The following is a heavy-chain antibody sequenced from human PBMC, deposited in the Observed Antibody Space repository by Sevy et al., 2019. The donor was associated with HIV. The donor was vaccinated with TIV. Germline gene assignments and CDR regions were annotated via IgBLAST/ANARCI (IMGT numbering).Heavy chain of an antibody. CDR1: GFTFNNYW. V-gene: IGHV3-7*03. J-gene: IGHJ3*02. D-gene: IGHD2-8*01. CDR2: IKQDGSEK. Sequence: GGSLRLSCAASGFTFNNYWMSWVRQAPGRGLEWVADIKQDGSEKYNVDSVKGRFTVSRDNAKNTVYLQMHSLGVDDMSVCYCAKEVTIVVMVAYAFDMWGQGTTVTVSS. CDR3: AKEVTIVVMVAYAFDM.